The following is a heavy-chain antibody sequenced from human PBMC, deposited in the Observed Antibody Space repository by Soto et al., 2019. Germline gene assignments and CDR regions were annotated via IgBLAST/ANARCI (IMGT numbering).Heavy chain of an antibody. Sequence: EVQLVESGGGLVQPGGSLRLSCAASGFTFSSYWMHWVRQAPGKGLVWVSRINSDGSSTKYADSVKGRFTISRDNAKNTLDLQMNSLRAEDTAVYYCAREECSGGSCYFSWGQGTLVTVSS. CDR2: INSDGSST. CDR1: GFTFSSYW. D-gene: IGHD2-15*01. J-gene: IGHJ4*02. V-gene: IGHV3-74*01. CDR3: AREECSGGSCYFS.